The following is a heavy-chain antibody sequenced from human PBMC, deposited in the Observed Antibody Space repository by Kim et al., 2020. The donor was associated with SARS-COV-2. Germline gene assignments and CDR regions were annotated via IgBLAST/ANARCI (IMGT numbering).Heavy chain of an antibody. CDR3: ARDPSVILLVIQHTNGLDI. V-gene: IGHV1-18*04. J-gene: IGHJ3*02. CDR2: ISTHNGDT. CDR1: GYTFIHSS. Sequence: ASVKVSCKASGYTFIHSSLHLLRPAPGQGLEWMGWISTHNGDTKYAQNFEGRVDMTTDTSTSTAYMELSSLRSEDTAVYYCARDPSVILLVIQHTNGLDIWGQGTVVTVSS. D-gene: IGHD3-22*01.